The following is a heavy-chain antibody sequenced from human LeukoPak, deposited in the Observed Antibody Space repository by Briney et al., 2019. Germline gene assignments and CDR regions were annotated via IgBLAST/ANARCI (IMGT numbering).Heavy chain of an antibody. CDR1: GFTFDSYS. Sequence: GGSLRLSCAASGFTFDSYSMHWVRQAPGKGLEWVSSISTDSNSIFDADSVKGRFGISGDNTNNSVYLQMNSLRAEDTAVYYCARGYGGLRSWFDPWGQGTLVTVSS. CDR2: ISTDSNSI. V-gene: IGHV3-21*01. J-gene: IGHJ5*02. CDR3: ARGYGGLRSWFDP. D-gene: IGHD4-23*01.